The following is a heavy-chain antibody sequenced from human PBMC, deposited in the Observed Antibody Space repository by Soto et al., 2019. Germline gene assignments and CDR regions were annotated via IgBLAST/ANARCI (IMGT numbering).Heavy chain of an antibody. CDR1: GFTFSRHS. Sequence: EVQLVESGGGLVKPGGSLRLSCAASGFTFSRHSMNWVRQAPGKGPQWVSSIRSGGDSIHYAESVRGRFTISRDNAKSSLDLQKNSLTAEDTAVYYSARGQDYGDYQAWGQGTLVIVSS. CDR3: ARGQDYGDYQA. CDR2: IRSGGDSI. J-gene: IGHJ5*02. V-gene: IGHV3-21*01. D-gene: IGHD4-17*01.